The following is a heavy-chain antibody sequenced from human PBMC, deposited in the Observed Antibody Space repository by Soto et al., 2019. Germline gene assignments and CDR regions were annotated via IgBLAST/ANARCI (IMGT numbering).Heavy chain of an antibody. Sequence: GGSLRLSCAASGFTFSSYWMSWVRQAPGKGLEWVANIKQDGSEKYYVDSVKGRFTISRDNAKNSLYLQMNSLRAEDTAVYYCARVDQWERLYYFDYWGQGTLVTVSS. CDR3: ARVDQWERLYYFDY. D-gene: IGHD1-26*01. CDR2: IKQDGSEK. CDR1: GFTFSSYW. V-gene: IGHV3-7*01. J-gene: IGHJ4*02.